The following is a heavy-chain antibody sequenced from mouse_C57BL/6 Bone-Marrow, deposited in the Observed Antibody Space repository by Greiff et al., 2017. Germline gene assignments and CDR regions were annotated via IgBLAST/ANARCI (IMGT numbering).Heavy chain of an antibody. V-gene: IGHV1-50*01. CDR2: IDPSASYT. Sequence: VQLQQPGAELVKPGASVKLSCKASGYTFTSYWMQWVKQRPGQGLEWIGEIDPSASYTNYNQKFKGKATLTVDTSSSTAYMQLSSLTSEDSAVYYCAREGYYVYYYAMDYWGQGTSVTVSS. CDR3: AREGYYVYYYAMDY. J-gene: IGHJ4*01. CDR1: GYTFTSYW. D-gene: IGHD2-3*01.